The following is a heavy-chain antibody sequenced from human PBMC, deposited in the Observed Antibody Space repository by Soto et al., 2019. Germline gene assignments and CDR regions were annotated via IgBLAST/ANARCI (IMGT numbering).Heavy chain of an antibody. V-gene: IGHV4-59*01. CDR3: ARVSFMQLAPRDMDV. CDR2: IYYSGST. Sequence: QVQLQESGPGLVKPSETLSLTCTVSGGSISSYYWSWIRQPPGKGLEWIGYIYYSGSTNYNPSLKSRVTISVDTSKNQFTLKLSSVTAADTAVYYCARVSFMQLAPRDMDVWGQGTTVTVSS. CDR1: GGSISSYY. D-gene: IGHD6-6*01. J-gene: IGHJ6*02.